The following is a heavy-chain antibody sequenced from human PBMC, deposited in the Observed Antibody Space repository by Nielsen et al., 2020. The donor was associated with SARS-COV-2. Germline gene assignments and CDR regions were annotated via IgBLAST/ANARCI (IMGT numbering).Heavy chain of an antibody. Sequence: GGSLRLSCAASGFTFDDYAMHWVRQAPGKGLEWVSGISWNSGSIGYADSVKGRFTISRDNAKNSLYLQMNSLRAEDTALYYCAKDMEPITMVPDYWGQGTLVTVSS. J-gene: IGHJ4*02. CDR2: ISWNSGSI. CDR1: GFTFDDYA. D-gene: IGHD3-10*01. CDR3: AKDMEPITMVPDY. V-gene: IGHV3-9*01.